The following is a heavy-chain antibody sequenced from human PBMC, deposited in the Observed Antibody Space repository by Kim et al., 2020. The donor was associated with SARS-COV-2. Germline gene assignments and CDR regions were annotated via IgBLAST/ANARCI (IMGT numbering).Heavy chain of an antibody. Sequence: LSLTCAASGFTFSSYSMNWVRQAPGKGLEWVSSISSSSSYIYYADSVKGRFTISRDNAKNSLYLQMNSLRAEDTAVYYCARGYSSSWYYFDYWGQGTLVTVSS. CDR2: ISSSSSYI. J-gene: IGHJ4*02. CDR1: GFTFSSYS. D-gene: IGHD6-13*01. V-gene: IGHV3-21*01. CDR3: ARGYSSSWYYFDY.